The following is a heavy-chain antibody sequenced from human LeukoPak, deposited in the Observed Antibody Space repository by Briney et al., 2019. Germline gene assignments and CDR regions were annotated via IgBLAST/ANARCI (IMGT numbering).Heavy chain of an antibody. D-gene: IGHD2-15*01. V-gene: IGHV1-2*02. CDR2: INPNSGGT. CDR1: DYTFSFYY. CDR3: VRYCNSGGCYSA. Sequence: ASVKVSCTASDYTFSFYYIHWVRQAPGQRLEWMGWINPNSGGTNYAQKFQGRITMTRDTSISTAYMDLSRLRSDDTALYYCVRYCNSGGCYSAWGQGTLVTVSS. J-gene: IGHJ5*02.